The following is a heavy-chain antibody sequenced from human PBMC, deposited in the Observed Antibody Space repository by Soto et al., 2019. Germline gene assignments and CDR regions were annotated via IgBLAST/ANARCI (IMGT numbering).Heavy chain of an antibody. Sequence: QVQLVQSGAEVKKPGSSVKVSCKVSGGPFSDYAVSWVRQAPGQGLEWMGGIIPMFGTANYEQKFQGRVTITADESTTTAYMELSSLRSEDTAVYYCARDLDYYCSGNYYNRIDYWGQGTLVTVSS. CDR1: GGPFSDYA. D-gene: IGHD3-10*01. J-gene: IGHJ4*02. CDR2: IIPMFGTA. V-gene: IGHV1-69*01. CDR3: ARDLDYYCSGNYYNRIDY.